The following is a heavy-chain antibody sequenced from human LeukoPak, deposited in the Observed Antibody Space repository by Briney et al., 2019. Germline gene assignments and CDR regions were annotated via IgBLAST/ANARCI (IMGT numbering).Heavy chain of an antibody. J-gene: IGHJ4*02. D-gene: IGHD2-2*01. V-gene: IGHV4-59*02. CDR1: GVSVSSYY. CDR3: AREENAVFDY. Sequence: PSETLSLSCTVSGVSVSSYYWSWIRQPPGKGLEWIGYIYYSGSTNYNPSLKSRVTISVDTSKNQFSLKLSSVTAADTAVYYCAREENAVFDYWGQGTLVTVSS. CDR2: IYYSGST.